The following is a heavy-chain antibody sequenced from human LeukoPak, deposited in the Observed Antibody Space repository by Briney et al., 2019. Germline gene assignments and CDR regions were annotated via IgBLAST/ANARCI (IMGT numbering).Heavy chain of an antibody. CDR3: ARLFGGVTTFDY. CDR1: GFSFTTYW. Sequence: PGGSLRLSCAASGFSFTTYWMAWVRQAPGKGLEWVANINEDGSHKNYLDSVKGRFTISRDNARNSLYLQMNSLRAEDTAVYYCARLFGGVTTFDYWGQGALVTVSS. D-gene: IGHD2-8*02. J-gene: IGHJ4*02. V-gene: IGHV3-7*01. CDR2: INEDGSHK.